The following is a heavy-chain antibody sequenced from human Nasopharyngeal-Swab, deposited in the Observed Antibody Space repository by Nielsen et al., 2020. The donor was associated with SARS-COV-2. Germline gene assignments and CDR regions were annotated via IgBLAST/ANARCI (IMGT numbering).Heavy chain of an antibody. Sequence: GESLKISCAASGFTFSDYYINWIRQAPGKGLEWGSYISSSGSTIYYADSVKGRFTISRDNAKNSLYLQMNSLRAEDTAVYYCARGPRDGYNPNWFDPWGQGTLVTVSS. CDR2: ISSSGSTI. CDR1: GFTFSDYY. J-gene: IGHJ5*02. CDR3: ARGPRDGYNPNWFDP. D-gene: IGHD5-24*01. V-gene: IGHV3-11*04.